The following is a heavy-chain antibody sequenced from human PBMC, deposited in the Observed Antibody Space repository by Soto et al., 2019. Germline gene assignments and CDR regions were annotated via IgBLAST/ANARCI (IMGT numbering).Heavy chain of an antibody. D-gene: IGHD4-17*01. J-gene: IGHJ4*02. Sequence: PSETLSLTCTVSGGSISSSTYYWGWVRQPPGKGLEWIGSISYSGSTYYNPSLKSRVTISVDTSKNQFSLKLSSVTAADTAVYYCARDLHGDPYYWGQGTLVTVSS. CDR3: ARDLHGDPYY. CDR1: GGSISSSTYY. CDR2: ISYSGST. V-gene: IGHV4-39*02.